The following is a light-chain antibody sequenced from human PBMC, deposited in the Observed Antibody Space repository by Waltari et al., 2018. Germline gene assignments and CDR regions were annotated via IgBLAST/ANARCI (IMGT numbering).Light chain of an antibody. CDR3: QHLVRYPLS. CDR1: EDVRSY. J-gene: IGKJ4*01. Sequence: LTQSPVSLSASVGDTVTLTCRASEDVRSYLAWVQQKPGRAPNLLIFGVSTLQSGVPSRFSGAGYGTDFTLTISGLQPEDSATYYCQHLVRYPLSFGGGTKVEIQ. V-gene: IGKV1-9*01. CDR2: GVS.